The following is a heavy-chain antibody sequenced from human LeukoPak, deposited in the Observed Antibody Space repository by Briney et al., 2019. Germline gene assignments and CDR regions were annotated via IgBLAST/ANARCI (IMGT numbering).Heavy chain of an antibody. J-gene: IGHJ4*02. CDR1: GYTLTELS. Sequence: ASVKASCKVSGYTLTELSMHWVRQAPGKGLEWMGGFDPEDSETIYAQKFQGRVTMTEDTSTDTAYMELSSLRSEDTAVYYCATDLSRSWRDFDYWGPGTLVTVSS. CDR3: ATDLSRSWRDFDY. V-gene: IGHV1-24*01. D-gene: IGHD2-2*01. CDR2: FDPEDSET.